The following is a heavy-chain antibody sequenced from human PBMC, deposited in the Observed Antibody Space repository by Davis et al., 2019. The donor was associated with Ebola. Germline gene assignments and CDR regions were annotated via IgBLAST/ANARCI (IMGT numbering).Heavy chain of an antibody. CDR2: ISSSGSTI. V-gene: IGHV3-11*01. CDR1: GFTFSYYY. CDR3: ARRLRFLPSAYYYYGMDV. Sequence: SLKISCASSGFTFSYYYMSWLRQAPGKGLEWVSYISSSGSTIYYADSVKGRFTISRDNAKNSLYLQMNSLRAEDTAVYYCARRLRFLPSAYYYYGMDVWGQGTTVTVSS. D-gene: IGHD3-3*01. J-gene: IGHJ6*02.